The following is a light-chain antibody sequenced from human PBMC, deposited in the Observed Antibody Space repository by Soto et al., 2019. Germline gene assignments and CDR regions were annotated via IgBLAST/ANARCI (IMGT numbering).Light chain of an antibody. V-gene: IGLV2-14*01. J-gene: IGLJ1*01. CDR3: SSYSGSTAFYV. CDR2: EVS. CDR1: SSDVGYYNF. Sequence: QSALTQPAPVSGSPGQSITISCTGTSSDVGYYNFVSWYQQHPGKAPKLIIYEVSNRPSGVSNRFSASKSGNTASLTISGLQAEDEADYHCSSYSGSTAFYVFGTGTKVTVL.